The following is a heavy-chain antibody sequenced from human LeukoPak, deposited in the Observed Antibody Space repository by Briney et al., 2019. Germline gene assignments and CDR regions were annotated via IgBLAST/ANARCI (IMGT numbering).Heavy chain of an antibody. D-gene: IGHD6-13*01. J-gene: IGHJ5*02. CDR1: GGSFSGHY. V-gene: IGHV4-34*01. CDR2: INHSGST. CDR3: ARGPYSSSWYHHVGNWFDP. Sequence: PSETLSLTCAVYGGSFSGHYWSWIRQPPGKGLEWIGEINHSGSTNYNPSLKSRVTISVDTSKNQFSLKLSSVTAADTAVYYCARGPYSSSWYHHVGNWFDPWGQGTLVTVSS.